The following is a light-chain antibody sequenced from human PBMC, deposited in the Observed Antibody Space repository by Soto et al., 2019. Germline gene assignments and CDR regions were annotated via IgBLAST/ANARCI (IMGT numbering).Light chain of an antibody. V-gene: IGLV2-8*01. CDR3: SSFVHGTSYV. J-gene: IGLJ1*01. CDR1: SNDVGRFNY. Sequence: QSSLTQAPSASGSPGQSVTSSCAGTSNDVGRFNYVSWYQRHPGKAPKLIIYEVNKRPSGVPDRFSGSKSGNTASLTVSGLQAEDEADYFCSSFVHGTSYVFGTGTRSPS. CDR2: EVN.